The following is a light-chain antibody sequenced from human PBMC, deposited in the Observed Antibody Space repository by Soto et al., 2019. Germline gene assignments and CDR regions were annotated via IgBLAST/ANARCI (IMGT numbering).Light chain of an antibody. CDR3: QQYYISPPT. CDR1: QSVFYSSNSKNY. J-gene: IGKJ1*01. V-gene: IGKV4-1*01. Sequence: DIMMTQSPDSLSVSLGERATINCKSSQSVFYSSNSKNYLAWYQQRPGHPPKLLIYWASTRESGVPDRFSGSGSGTDFTLTISSLQAEDVAVYHCQQYYISPPTFGQGTKVEI. CDR2: WAS.